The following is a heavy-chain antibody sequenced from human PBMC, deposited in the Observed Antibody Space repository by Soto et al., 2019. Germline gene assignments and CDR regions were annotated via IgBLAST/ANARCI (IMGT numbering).Heavy chain of an antibody. CDR3: TSHYYYDSSGDWVVDY. CDR1: GFTFSGSA. Sequence: PGGSLRLSCAASGFTFSGSAMHWVRQASGKGLEWVGRIRSIANSYATAYAASVKGRFTISRDDSKNTAYLQMNSLKTEDTAVYYCTSHYYYDSSGDWVVDYWGQGTLVTVSS. V-gene: IGHV3-73*01. J-gene: IGHJ4*02. CDR2: IRSIANSYAT. D-gene: IGHD3-22*01.